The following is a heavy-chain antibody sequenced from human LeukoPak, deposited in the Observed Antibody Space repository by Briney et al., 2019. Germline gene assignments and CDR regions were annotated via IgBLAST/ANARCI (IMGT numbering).Heavy chain of an antibody. J-gene: IGHJ4*02. CDR2: IYYSGST. D-gene: IGHD3-16*02. Sequence: LQTLSLSSTVSSGSICGYYWSWVRQPPGKGLEWVGYIYYSGSTNYNPSLKSRVTISVDTSKNQFSLKLSSVTAADTAVYYCARHIRSRYHYWGQGTLVTVSS. V-gene: IGHV4-59*08. CDR1: SGSICGYY. CDR3: ARHIRSRYHY.